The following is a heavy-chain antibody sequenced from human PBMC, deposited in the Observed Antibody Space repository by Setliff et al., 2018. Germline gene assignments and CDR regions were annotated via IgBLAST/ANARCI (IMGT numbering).Heavy chain of an antibody. Sequence: GWVRQMPGKGLEWIGRVYNTGTTNYNPSLKSRVTISISADTSNKSFSLNLFSVTAADTAVYYCVGRDFSGGDSWGHGTLVTVSS. CDR3: VGRDFSGGDS. J-gene: IGHJ5*01. CDR2: VYNTGTT. D-gene: IGHD6-25*01. V-gene: IGHV4-39*02.